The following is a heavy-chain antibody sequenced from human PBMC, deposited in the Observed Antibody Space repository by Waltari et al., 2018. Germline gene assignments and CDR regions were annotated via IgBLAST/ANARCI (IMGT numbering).Heavy chain of an antibody. CDR3: ARAESGGMFDYYYGMDV. CDR2: IYSGGIT. J-gene: IGHJ6*02. V-gene: IGHV3-53*01. D-gene: IGHD2-15*01. CDR1: GCNVNTHY. Sequence: ELQMVESGGGLIQPGGSLRRSCVATGCNVNTHYLSWVRQALGKGLEWISVIYSGGITYYADSVKGRFTIARDSYRNTLSLQMISLRAEDTAVYYCARAESGGMFDYYYGMDVWGQGTTVTVSS.